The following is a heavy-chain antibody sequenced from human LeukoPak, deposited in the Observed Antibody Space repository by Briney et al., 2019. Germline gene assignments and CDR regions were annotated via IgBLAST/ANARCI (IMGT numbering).Heavy chain of an antibody. D-gene: IGHD2-15*01. J-gene: IGHJ6*02. CDR1: GFTFSDYY. V-gene: IGHV3-11*01. CDR2: ISSSGSTI. Sequence: GGSLRLSCAASGFTFSDYYMSWVRQAPGKGLEWVSYISSSGSTIYYADSVKGRFTISRDNAKNSLYMQMNSLRAEDTAVYYCARDIVVVVAAKYYYYGMDVWGQGTTVTVSS. CDR3: ARDIVVVVAAKYYYYGMDV.